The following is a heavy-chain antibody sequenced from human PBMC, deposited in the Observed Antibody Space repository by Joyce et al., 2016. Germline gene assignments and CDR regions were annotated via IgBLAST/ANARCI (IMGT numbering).Heavy chain of an antibody. CDR1: GFTFNTYS. CDR3: ARATSYYFYYYMDV. Sequence: EVQLVESGGGLVQPGGSLRLSCAASGFTFNTYSMNWVRQATGKGLEVVSYISRSSNTIYYVDSVKGRFTISRDNAKNSLYLQMNSLRAEDTAVYFCARATSYYFYYYMDVWGKGTTVTVSS. J-gene: IGHJ6*03. CDR2: ISRSSNTI. V-gene: IGHV3-48*01.